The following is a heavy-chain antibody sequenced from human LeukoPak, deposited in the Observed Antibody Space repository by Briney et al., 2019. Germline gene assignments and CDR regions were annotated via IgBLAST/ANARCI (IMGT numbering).Heavy chain of an antibody. J-gene: IGHJ3*02. CDR2: IYSGGST. V-gene: IGHV3-66*02. Sequence: GGSLRLSCAASGFTFSSYSMNWVRQAPGKGLEWVSVIYSGGSTYYADSVKGRFTISRDESKSTLFLQMNSLRPEDTAVYYCAREWNSGYDDAFDIWGQGTMVTVSS. CDR3: AREWNSGYDDAFDI. D-gene: IGHD5-12*01. CDR1: GFTFSSYS.